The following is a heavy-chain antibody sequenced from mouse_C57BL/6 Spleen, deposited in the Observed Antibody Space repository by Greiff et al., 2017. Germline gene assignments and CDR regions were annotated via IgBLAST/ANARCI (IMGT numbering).Heavy chain of an antibody. Sequence: VQLQQSGPEPVKPGASVKMSCKASGYTFTDYNMHWVKQSHGKSLEWIGYINPNNGGTSYNQKFKGKATLTVNKSSSTAYMELRSLTSEDSAVYYCAITTVVPWYFDVWGTGTTVTVSS. J-gene: IGHJ1*03. CDR1: GYTFTDYN. CDR3: AITTVVPWYFDV. CDR2: INPNNGGT. V-gene: IGHV1-22*01. D-gene: IGHD1-1*01.